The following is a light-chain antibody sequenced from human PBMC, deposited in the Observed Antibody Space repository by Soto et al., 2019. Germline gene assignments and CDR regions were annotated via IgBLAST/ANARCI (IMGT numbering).Light chain of an antibody. V-gene: IGLV2-23*01. CDR2: EGS. CDR1: SSDVGSYNL. CDR3: CSYAGSSTLV. Sequence: QSVLTQPASVSGSPGQSITISCTGTSSDVGSYNLVSWYQQHPGKAPKLMIYEGSKRPSGVSNRFPGSKSGNTASLTSSGLQAEDEADYYCCSYAGSSTLVFGGGTKVIVL. J-gene: IGLJ3*02.